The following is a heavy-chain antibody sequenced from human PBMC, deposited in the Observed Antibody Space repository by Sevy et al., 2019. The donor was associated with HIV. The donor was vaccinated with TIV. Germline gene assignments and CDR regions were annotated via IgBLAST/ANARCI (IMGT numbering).Heavy chain of an antibody. CDR3: ARPRLPPTYYYDSSGYWNAFDI. Sequence: GGSLRLSCAASGFTFSSYAMHWVRQAPGKGLEWVAVISYDGSNKYYADSVKGRFTISRDNSKNTLYLQMNDLRAEDTAVYYCARPRLPPTYYYDSSGYWNAFDIWGQGTMVTVSS. V-gene: IGHV3-30-3*01. CDR2: ISYDGSNK. J-gene: IGHJ3*02. CDR1: GFTFSSYA. D-gene: IGHD3-22*01.